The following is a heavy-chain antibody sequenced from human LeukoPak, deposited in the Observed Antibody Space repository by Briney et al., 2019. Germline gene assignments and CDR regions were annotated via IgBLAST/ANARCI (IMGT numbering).Heavy chain of an antibody. CDR3: ARDLYYYGSGSYYDVFDV. Sequence: ASVKVSCKASGYTFSTYGISWVRQAPGQGLEWMGWISAYKGNTYYAQKLQGRVTMTTDTSTSTAYMELRSLRSDDTAIYYCARDLYYYGSGSYYDVFDVWGQGTMVTISS. J-gene: IGHJ3*01. CDR2: ISAYKGNT. CDR1: GYTFSTYG. D-gene: IGHD3-10*01. V-gene: IGHV1-18*01.